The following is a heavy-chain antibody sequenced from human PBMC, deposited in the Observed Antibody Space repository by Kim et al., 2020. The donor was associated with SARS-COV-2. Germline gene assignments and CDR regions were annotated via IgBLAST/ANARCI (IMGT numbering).Heavy chain of an antibody. J-gene: IGHJ6*02. D-gene: IGHD2-15*01. CDR3: TTSLLGYCSGGSCYDRYYYYYGMDV. CDR1: GFTFSGSA. V-gene: IGHV3-73*01. Sequence: GGSLRLSCAASGFTFSGSAMHWVRQASGKGLEWVGRIRSKANSYATAYAASVKGRFTISRDDSKNTAYLQMNSLKTEDTAVYYCTTSLLGYCSGGSCYDRYYYYYGMDVWGQGTTVTVSS. CDR2: IRSKANSYAT.